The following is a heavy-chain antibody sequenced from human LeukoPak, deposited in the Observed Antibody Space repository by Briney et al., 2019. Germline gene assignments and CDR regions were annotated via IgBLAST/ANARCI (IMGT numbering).Heavy chain of an antibody. Sequence: PGGSLRLSCAASGFTFSNAWMSWVRQAPGKGLEWVGRIKSKTDGGTTDYAAPVNGRFTISRDDSKNTLYLQMNSLKTEDTAVYYCTTQRWELHPNYWYFDLWGRGTLVTVSS. CDR1: GFTFSNAW. V-gene: IGHV3-15*01. CDR2: IKSKTDGGTT. J-gene: IGHJ2*01. CDR3: TTQRWELHPNYWYFDL. D-gene: IGHD1-26*01.